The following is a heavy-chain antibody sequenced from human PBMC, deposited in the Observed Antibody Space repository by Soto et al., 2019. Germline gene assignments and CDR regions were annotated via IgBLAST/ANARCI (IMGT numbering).Heavy chain of an antibody. D-gene: IGHD6-6*01. CDR1: GFTFSSYG. CDR3: ARDFHGVAARD. J-gene: IGHJ4*02. Sequence: EVQLLESGGGLVQAGGSLRLSCAASGFTFSSYGMSWVRQAPGKGLEWVSGISGSGGSTYYADYVKGRFTNTKDNSNNTLYLQMNSLSDEDTAVYYCARDFHGVAARDCGQGSLFTVSS. CDR2: ISGSGGST. V-gene: IGHV3-23*01.